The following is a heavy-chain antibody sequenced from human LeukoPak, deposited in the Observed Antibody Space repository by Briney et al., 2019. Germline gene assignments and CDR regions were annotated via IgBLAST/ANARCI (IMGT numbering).Heavy chain of an antibody. J-gene: IGHJ4*02. CDR2: ISSSSSYI. D-gene: IGHD1-26*01. CDR1: GFTFSSYS. CDR3: AKLGAVGSFDY. V-gene: IGHV3-21*04. Sequence: GGSLRLSCAASGFTFSSYSMNWVRQAPGKGLEWVSSISSSSSYIYYADSVKGRFTISRDNAKNSLYLQMNSLRAEDTALYYCAKLGAVGSFDYWGQGTLVTVSS.